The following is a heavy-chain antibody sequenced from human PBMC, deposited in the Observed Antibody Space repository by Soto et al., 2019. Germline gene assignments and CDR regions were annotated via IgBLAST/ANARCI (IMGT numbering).Heavy chain of an antibody. J-gene: IGHJ4*02. CDR1: NGSISSRSSL. Sequence: QLQLQESGSGLVKPSETLSLTCIVSNGSISSRSSLWGWIRQTPGKGLEWIGSIYYIGNTYYNPFLKSRVTISIDTSKTQFSLKKNSVTAADTAVYFCGGQYYGAKGYYFDNWGQAALVTVSS. D-gene: IGHD4-17*01. CDR3: GGQYYGAKGYYFDN. V-gene: IGHV4-39*01. CDR2: IYYIGNT.